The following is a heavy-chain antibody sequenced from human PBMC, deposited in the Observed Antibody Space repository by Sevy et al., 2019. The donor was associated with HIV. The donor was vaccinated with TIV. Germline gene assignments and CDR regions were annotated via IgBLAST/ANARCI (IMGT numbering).Heavy chain of an antibody. Sequence: GGSPRLSCAASGFTFSSYAMHWVRQAPGKGLEWVAVISYDGSNKYYADSVKGRFTISRDNSKNTLYLQMNSLRAEDTAVYYCARDGGDGYNYRYFDYWGQGTLVTVSS. CDR3: ARDGGDGYNYRYFDY. D-gene: IGHD5-12*01. CDR2: ISYDGSNK. J-gene: IGHJ4*02. V-gene: IGHV3-30-3*01. CDR1: GFTFSSYA.